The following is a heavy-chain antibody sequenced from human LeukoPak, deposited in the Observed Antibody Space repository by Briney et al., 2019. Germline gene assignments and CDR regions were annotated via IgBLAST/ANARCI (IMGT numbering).Heavy chain of an antibody. CDR1: GFTFSSYS. CDR2: ISSSSSYI. J-gene: IGHJ4*02. V-gene: IGHV3-21*01. D-gene: IGHD3-10*01. CDR3: ARDRWYYYGSGSYRYFDY. Sequence: GGSLRLSCAASGFTFSSYSMNWVRQAPGKGLEWVSSISSSSSYIYYADSVKGRFTISRDNAKNSLYLQMNSLRAEGTAVYYCARDRWYYYGSGSYRYFDYWGQGTLVTVSS.